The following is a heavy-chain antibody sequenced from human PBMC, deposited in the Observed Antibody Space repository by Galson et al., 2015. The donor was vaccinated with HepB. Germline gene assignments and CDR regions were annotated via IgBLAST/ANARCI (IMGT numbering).Heavy chain of an antibody. CDR1: GGSISSGGYY. J-gene: IGHJ4*02. V-gene: IGHV4-31*03. D-gene: IGHD6-6*01. CDR3: ARESRYSSSPFDY. Sequence: TLSLTCTVSGGSISSGGYYWSWIRQHPGKGLEWIGYIYYSGSTYYNPSLKSRVTISVDTSKNQFSLKLSSVTAAHTAVYYCARESRYSSSPFDYWGQGTLVTVSS. CDR2: IYYSGST.